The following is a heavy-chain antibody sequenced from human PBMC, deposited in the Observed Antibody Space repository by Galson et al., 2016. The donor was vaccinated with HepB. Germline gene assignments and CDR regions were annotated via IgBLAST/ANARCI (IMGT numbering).Heavy chain of an antibody. Sequence: SLRLSCAASGFTFDDYAMHWVRQAPGKGLEWVSGISWSSDNIVYADSVKGRFTISRDNANNSLYLQMNSLRPEDTALYYCARDVTWNGFNRLDSWGQGTLVTVSA. J-gene: IGHJ5*01. D-gene: IGHD3-3*01. CDR1: GFTFDDYA. CDR3: ARDVTWNGFNRLDS. CDR2: ISWSSDNI. V-gene: IGHV3-9*01.